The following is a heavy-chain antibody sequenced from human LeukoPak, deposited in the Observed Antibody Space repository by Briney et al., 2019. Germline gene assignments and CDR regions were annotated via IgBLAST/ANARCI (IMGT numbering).Heavy chain of an antibody. CDR1: GGSISSHY. V-gene: IGHV4-59*11. D-gene: IGHD5-18*01. CDR3: ATIKRGDIYGYFDF. J-gene: IGHJ4*02. Sequence: PSETLSLTCTVSGGSISSHYWSWLRQPPGKGLEWIAYLYDSVGTKDNPSLKGRVTLSADTSKNQHSLRLSSVTAADTAVYYCATIKRGDIYGYFDFWGQGILVTVSS. CDR2: LYDSVGT.